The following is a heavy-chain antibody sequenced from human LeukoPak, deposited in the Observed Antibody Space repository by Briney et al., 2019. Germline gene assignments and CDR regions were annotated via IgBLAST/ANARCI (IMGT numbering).Heavy chain of an antibody. CDR2: IKQDGSEK. CDR3: ARPPPRLDGSGWYYFDY. V-gene: IGHV3-7*04. D-gene: IGHD6-19*01. Sequence: GGSLRLSCAASGFTFSNYWMTWVRQAPGKGLEWVANIKQDGSEKNYADSVEGRFTISRDNAKDSLYLQMNSLRAEDTAVYYCARPPPRLDGSGWYYFDYWGQGTLVTVSS. J-gene: IGHJ4*02. CDR1: GFTFSNYW.